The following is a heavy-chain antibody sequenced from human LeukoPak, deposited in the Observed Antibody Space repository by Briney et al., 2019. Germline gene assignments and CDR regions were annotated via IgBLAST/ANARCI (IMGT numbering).Heavy chain of an antibody. V-gene: IGHV4-38-2*01. CDR3: ASWYSSSGNYFDY. CDR2: IYHSGST. J-gene: IGHJ4*02. CDR1: GYSISSGYY. D-gene: IGHD6-13*01. Sequence: SETLSLTCAVSGYSISSGYYWGWIRQPPGKGLEWIGSIYHSGSTYYNPSLKSRVTISVDTSMNQFSLKLSSVTAADTAVYYCASWYSSSGNYFDYWGQGTLVTVSS.